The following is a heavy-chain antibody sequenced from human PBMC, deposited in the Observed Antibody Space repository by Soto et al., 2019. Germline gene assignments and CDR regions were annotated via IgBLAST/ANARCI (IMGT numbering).Heavy chain of an antibody. CDR3: ARVIVVVPAAPLYFDY. Sequence: PSETPSLTCAVYGGSFSGYYWSWIRQPPGKGLEWIGEINHSGSTNYNPSLKSRVTISVDTSKNQFSPKLSSVTAADTAVYYCARVIVVVPAAPLYFDYWGQGTLVTVSS. CDR1: GGSFSGYY. V-gene: IGHV4-34*01. D-gene: IGHD2-2*01. J-gene: IGHJ4*02. CDR2: INHSGST.